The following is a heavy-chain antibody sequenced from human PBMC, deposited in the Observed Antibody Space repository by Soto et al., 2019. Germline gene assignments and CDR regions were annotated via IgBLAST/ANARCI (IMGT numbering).Heavy chain of an antibody. Sequence: QVQLVQSGAEVKKPGSSVKVSCKASGGTFSSYAISWVRQAPGQGLEWMGGIIPIFGTANYAQKFQGRVTITADESTSTAYLELSSLISEDTAVYYWARVGVITVFSLDYWGQGTLVTVSS. CDR3: ARVGVITVFSLDY. CDR2: IIPIFGTA. V-gene: IGHV1-69*01. J-gene: IGHJ4*02. D-gene: IGHD3-10*01. CDR1: GGTFSSYA.